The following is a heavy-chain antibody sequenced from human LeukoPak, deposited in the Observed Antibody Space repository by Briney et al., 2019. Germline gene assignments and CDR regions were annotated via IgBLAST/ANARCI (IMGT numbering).Heavy chain of an antibody. CDR1: GGSFSGYY. CDR2: INHSGST. D-gene: IGHD3-3*01. J-gene: IGHJ4*02. Sequence: SETLSLTCAVYGGSFSGYYWSWIRQPPGKGLEWIGEINHSGSTNYNPSLKSRVTISVDTSKNQFSLKLSSVTAADTAVYYCAREDRYYDFWSGYYESANFDYWGQGTLVTVSS. CDR3: AREDRYYDFWSGYYESANFDY. V-gene: IGHV4-34*01.